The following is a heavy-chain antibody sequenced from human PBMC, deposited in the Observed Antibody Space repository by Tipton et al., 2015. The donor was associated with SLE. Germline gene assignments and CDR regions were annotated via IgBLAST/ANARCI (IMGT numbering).Heavy chain of an antibody. Sequence: TLSLTCSVSGGSINSYYWAWIRQPPGKGPEWIGTIYYSGSTYYYPSLKSRITISVDTSKNQFSLEVRSVTAADTAVYYCVRLRSKVLIDYWGQGTLVTVSS. V-gene: IGHV4-39*07. CDR1: GGSINSYY. CDR3: VRLRSKVLIDY. J-gene: IGHJ4*02. D-gene: IGHD2-8*01. CDR2: IYYSGST.